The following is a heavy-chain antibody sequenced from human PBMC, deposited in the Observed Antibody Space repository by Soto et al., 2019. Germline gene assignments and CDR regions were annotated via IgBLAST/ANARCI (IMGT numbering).Heavy chain of an antibody. V-gene: IGHV3-33*01. Sequence: QVQLVESGGGVVQPGRSLRLSCAASGFTFSSYGMHWVRQAPGKGLEWVAVIWYDGSNKYYADSVKGRFTISRDNSKNTLYLQMNSLRAEDTAVYHCASSYYYYYYMDVWGKGTTVTVSS. CDR1: GFTFSSYG. J-gene: IGHJ6*03. CDR2: IWYDGSNK. CDR3: ASSYYYYYYMDV.